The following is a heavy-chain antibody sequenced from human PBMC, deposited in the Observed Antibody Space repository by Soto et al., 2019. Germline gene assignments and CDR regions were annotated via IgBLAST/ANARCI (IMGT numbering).Heavy chain of an antibody. Sequence: EVQLVESGGGLVQPGGSLRLSCVASGFMFDSYAMNWVRQAPGKGLEWVSYISPGGDRIYYAESLKGRITISRDNARNSLSLQMNALTDGDTGLYYCVRGRSNDYKSTPPPIFDPSGQGTLVTVSS. CDR2: ISPGGDRI. CDR1: GFMFDSYA. CDR3: VRGRSNDYKSTPPPIFDP. V-gene: IGHV3-48*02. D-gene: IGHD4-17*01. J-gene: IGHJ5*02.